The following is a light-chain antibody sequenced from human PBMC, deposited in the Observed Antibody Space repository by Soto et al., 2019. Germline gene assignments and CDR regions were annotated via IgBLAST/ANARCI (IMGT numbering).Light chain of an antibody. J-gene: IGKJ1*01. CDR1: QSLLYSNGYNY. Sequence: DTVMTQSPLSLPVTPGEPASISYRSSQSLLYSNGYNYLDWYLQKPGQSPQLLIYLGSDRASGVPDRFSGSGSGTDFTLKISRVEAEDVGVYYCMQSLQTPCTFGQGTKVDIK. CDR3: MQSLQTPCT. CDR2: LGS. V-gene: IGKV2-28*01.